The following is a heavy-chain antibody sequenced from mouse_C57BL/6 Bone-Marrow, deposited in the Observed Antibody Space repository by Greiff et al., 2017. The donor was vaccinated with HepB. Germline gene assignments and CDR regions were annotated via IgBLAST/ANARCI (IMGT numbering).Heavy chain of an antibody. CDR2: INSDGGST. D-gene: IGHD2-3*01. CDR3: ATLPDGYFFAY. CDR1: EYEFPSHD. Sequence: EVKLMESGGGLVQPGESLKLSSESNEYEFPSHDMSWVRKTPEKRLELVAAINSDGGSTYYPDTMERRFIISRDNTKKTLYLQMSSLRSEDTALYYCATLPDGYFFAYWGQGTLVTVSA. V-gene: IGHV5-2*01. J-gene: IGHJ3*01.